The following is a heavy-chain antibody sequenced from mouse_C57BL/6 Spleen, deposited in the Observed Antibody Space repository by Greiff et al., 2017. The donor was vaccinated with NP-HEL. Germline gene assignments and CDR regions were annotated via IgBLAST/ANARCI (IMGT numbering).Heavy chain of an antibody. V-gene: IGHV1-82*01. J-gene: IGHJ2*01. CDR3: ARFITTVVAHFDY. CDR1: GYAFSSSW. Sequence: VKLVESGPELVKPGASVKISCKASGYAFSSSWMNWVKQRPGKGLEWIGRIYPGDGDTNYNGKFKGKATLTADKSSSTAYMQLSSLTSEDSAVYFCARFITTVVAHFDYWGHGTTLTVSS. CDR2: IYPGDGDT. D-gene: IGHD1-1*01.